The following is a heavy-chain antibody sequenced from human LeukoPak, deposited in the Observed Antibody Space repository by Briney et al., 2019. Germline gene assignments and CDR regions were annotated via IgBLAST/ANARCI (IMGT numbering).Heavy chain of an antibody. Sequence: SGTLSLTCAVSGGSISSSNWWSWVRQPPGKGLEWVGSIFYSGSTYYNPSLKSRVTISVDKSRNQFSLKLSSVSAADTAVYYCARDDRLRGSYYNGMDVWGQGTPVTVSS. CDR1: GGSISSSNW. CDR2: IFYSGST. V-gene: IGHV4-4*02. CDR3: ARDDRLRGSYYNGMDV. D-gene: IGHD3-9*01. J-gene: IGHJ6*02.